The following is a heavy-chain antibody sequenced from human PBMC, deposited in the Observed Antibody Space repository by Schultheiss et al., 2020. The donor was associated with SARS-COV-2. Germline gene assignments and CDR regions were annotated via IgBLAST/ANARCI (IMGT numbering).Heavy chain of an antibody. Sequence: SQTLSLTCTVSGVSISSHFWSWIRQSPGKGLEWIGYNYYRVNTNYNPSLKSRVTISVDTSKNQLSLKLSSVTAADTAVYYCARVGVNSAFDGGWFDPWGQGSLVTVSS. CDR3: ARVGVNSAFDGGWFDP. D-gene: IGHD5-12*01. V-gene: IGHV4-59*11. CDR1: GVSISSHF. J-gene: IGHJ5*02. CDR2: NYYRVNT.